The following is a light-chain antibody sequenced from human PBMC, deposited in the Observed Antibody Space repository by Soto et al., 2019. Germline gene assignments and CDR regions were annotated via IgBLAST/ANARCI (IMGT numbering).Light chain of an antibody. V-gene: IGLV4-60*02. CDR1: SGXXSYI. Sequence: QPVLTQSSSASASLGSSVKLNCTLSSGXXSYIIAWHQQQPGKAPRYLMKLEGSGSYNKGSGVPDRFSGSSSGADRYLTXXXXXXXXXXXXYXETWDSNTHVFGGGTKLTVL. CDR3: ETWDSNTHV. J-gene: IGLJ3*02. CDR2: LEGSGSY.